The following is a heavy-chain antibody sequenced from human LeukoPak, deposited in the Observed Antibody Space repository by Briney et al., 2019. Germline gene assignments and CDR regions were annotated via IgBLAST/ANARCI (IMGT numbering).Heavy chain of an antibody. D-gene: IGHD3-3*01. CDR3: ARSARLMKGVVEVTALDD. J-gene: IGHJ4*02. V-gene: IGHV3-48*03. Sequence: GGSLRLSCAASGFTFSSYEMNWVRQAPGKGLEWIAYLSSSGSAFSYADSVKGRFTIARDNATNSVYLEMNSLRADDTAVYYCARSARLMKGVVEVTALDDWGQGTLVTVSS. CDR2: LSSSGSAF. CDR1: GFTFSSYE.